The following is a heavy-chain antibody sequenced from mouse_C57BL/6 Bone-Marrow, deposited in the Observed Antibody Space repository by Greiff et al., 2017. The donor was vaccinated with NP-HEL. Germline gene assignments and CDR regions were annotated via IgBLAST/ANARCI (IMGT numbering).Heavy chain of an antibody. Sequence: EVKLMESGGGLVQPKGSLKLSCAASGFTFNTYAMHWVRQAPGKGLEWVARIRSKSSNYATYYADSVKDRFTISRDDSQSMLYLQMYNLQTEDTAMYYCVRDGPYDGDYPYGMDYWGQGTSVTVSS. V-gene: IGHV10-3*01. CDR1: GFTFNTYA. CDR3: VRDGPYDGDYPYGMDY. D-gene: IGHD2-3*01. J-gene: IGHJ4*01. CDR2: IRSKSSNYAT.